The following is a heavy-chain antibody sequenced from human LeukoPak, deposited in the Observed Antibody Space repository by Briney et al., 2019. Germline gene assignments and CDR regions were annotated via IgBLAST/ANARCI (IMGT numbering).Heavy chain of an antibody. Sequence: SQTLSLTCTVSGGSLSSGGYYWSWIRQHPGTGLEWIGYIYYSGSTYYNPSPKSRVTISVDTSKNQFSLKLSSVTAADTVVYYCARDLWFGELSYYGMDVWGKGTTVTVSS. D-gene: IGHD3-10*01. CDR3: ARDLWFGELSYYGMDV. V-gene: IGHV4-31*03. J-gene: IGHJ6*04. CDR2: IYYSGST. CDR1: GGSLSSGGYY.